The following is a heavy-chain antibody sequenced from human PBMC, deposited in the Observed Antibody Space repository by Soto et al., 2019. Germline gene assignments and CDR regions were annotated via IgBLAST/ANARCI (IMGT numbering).Heavy chain of an antibody. D-gene: IGHD3-10*01. V-gene: IGHV1-58*01. J-gene: IGHJ6*02. CDR1: GFTFTSSA. CDR3: AADQGFGELSIGMDV. CDR2: IVVGSGNT. Sequence: RASVKVSCKASGFTFTSSAVQWVRQARGQRLEWIGWIVVGSGNTNYAQKFQERVTITRDMSTSTAYMELSSLRSEDTAVYYCAADQGFGELSIGMDVWGQGTTVTVSS.